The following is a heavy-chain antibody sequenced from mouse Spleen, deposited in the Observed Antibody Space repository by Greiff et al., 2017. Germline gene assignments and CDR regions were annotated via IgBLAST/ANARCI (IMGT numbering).Heavy chain of an antibody. J-gene: IGHJ3*01. Sequence: EVKLMESGGGLVKPGGSLKLSCAASGFTFSSYAMSWVRQTPEKRLEWVATISSGGSYTYYPDSVKGRFTISRDNAKNTLYLQMSSLRSEDTAMYYCARREITTGPFAYWGQGTLVTVSA. V-gene: IGHV5-9-1*01. CDR2: ISSGGSYT. CDR1: GFTFSSYA. D-gene: IGHD1-1*01. CDR3: ARREITTGPFAY.